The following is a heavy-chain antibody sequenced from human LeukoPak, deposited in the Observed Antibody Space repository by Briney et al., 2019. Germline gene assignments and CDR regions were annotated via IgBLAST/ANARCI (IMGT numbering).Heavy chain of an antibody. J-gene: IGHJ4*02. CDR2: IRAYNGNT. D-gene: IGHD3-3*01. Sequence: ASVKVSCKASGYTFTSYGISWVRQAPGQGLERMRWIRAYNGNTNYAQKLQGRVTMTTDTSTSTAYMELRSLRSDDTAVYYCARVLYYDFWSGYNPFDYWGQGTLVTVSS. V-gene: IGHV1-18*01. CDR1: GYTFTSYG. CDR3: ARVLYYDFWSGYNPFDY.